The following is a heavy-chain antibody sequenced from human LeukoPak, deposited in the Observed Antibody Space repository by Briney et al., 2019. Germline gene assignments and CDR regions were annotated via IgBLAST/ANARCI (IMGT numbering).Heavy chain of an antibody. J-gene: IGHJ4*02. Sequence: PGGSLRLSCAASGFTFSSYSMNWVRQAPGKGLEWVAFIRYDGSNKYYADSVKGRFTISRDNSKNTLYLQMNSLRAEDTAVYYCARDNDSRDPPHFDYWGQGTLVTVSS. V-gene: IGHV3-30*02. CDR3: ARDNDSRDPPHFDY. D-gene: IGHD3-16*01. CDR2: IRYDGSNK. CDR1: GFTFSSYS.